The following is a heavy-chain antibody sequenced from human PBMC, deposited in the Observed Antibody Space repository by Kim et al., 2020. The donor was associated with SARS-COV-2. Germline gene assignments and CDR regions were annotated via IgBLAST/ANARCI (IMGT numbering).Heavy chain of an antibody. CDR1: GYTFVTHD. J-gene: IGHJ4*02. V-gene: IGHV1-18*01. CDR3: ARDRIVGAYDFEY. Sequence: ASVKVSCKTSGYTFVTHDITWVRQAPGQGLEWVAWIRPYNDNTNYAQKIKDRVTLTTDTSTSTVYMELRGLRSDDTAVYYCARDRIVGAYDFEYWGQGTRVTVSS. D-gene: IGHD1-26*01. CDR2: IRPYNDNT.